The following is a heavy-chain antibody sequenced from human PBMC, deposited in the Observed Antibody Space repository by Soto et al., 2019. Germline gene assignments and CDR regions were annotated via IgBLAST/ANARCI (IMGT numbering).Heavy chain of an antibody. CDR1: GGSISSYY. CDR2: IYTSGRT. Sequence: QVQLQESGPGLVKPSETLSLTCTVSGGSISSYYWSWIRQPAGKGLEWIGRIYTSGRTNYTPSLKRRVTMSVDTSKNQFSLKLSSVTAADTAVYYCARDLANWGGGDYFAYWGQGTLVTVSS. D-gene: IGHD7-27*01. CDR3: ARDLANWGGGDYFAY. V-gene: IGHV4-4*07. J-gene: IGHJ4*02.